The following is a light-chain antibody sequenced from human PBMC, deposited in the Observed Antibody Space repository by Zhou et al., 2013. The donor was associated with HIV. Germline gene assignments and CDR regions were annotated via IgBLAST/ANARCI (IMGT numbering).Light chain of an antibody. Sequence: DIQMTQSPSTLSASVGDRVTITCRASQSIGSWLAWYQQKPGKAPKLLIYKASNLESGVPSRFSGSGSGTEFTLTISSLQPDDFATYYCQQSYSTILTFGGRDQGGDQT. J-gene: IGKJ4*01. CDR2: KAS. CDR3: QQSYSTILT. CDR1: QSIGSW. V-gene: IGKV1-5*03.